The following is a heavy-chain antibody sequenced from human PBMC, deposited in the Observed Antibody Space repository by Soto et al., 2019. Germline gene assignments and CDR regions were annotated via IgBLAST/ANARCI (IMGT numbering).Heavy chain of an antibody. CDR3: ARLGSGSYDYYYYGMDV. Sequence: PGGSLRLSCAASGFTFSDYYMSWIRQAPGKRLEWVSYISSSGSTIYYADSVKGRFTISRDNAKNSLYLQMNSLRAEDTAVYYCARLGSGSYDYYYYGMDVWGQGTTVTVSS. CDR1: GFTFSDYY. J-gene: IGHJ6*02. CDR2: ISSSGSTI. D-gene: IGHD3-10*01. V-gene: IGHV3-11*01.